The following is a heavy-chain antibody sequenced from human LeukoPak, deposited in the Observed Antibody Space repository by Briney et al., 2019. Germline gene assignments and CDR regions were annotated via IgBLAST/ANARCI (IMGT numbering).Heavy chain of an antibody. CDR3: ARGRPPSFTMIRYYFDY. CDR1: GGFMNSINW. D-gene: IGHD3-22*01. Sequence: ASETLSLTCVVSGGFMNSINWWSWVRQPPGKGLEWIGEIHQSGSTNYNPSLKSRVTISVDTSKNQFSLKLSSVTAADTAVYYCARGRPPSFTMIRYYFDYWGQGTLVTVSS. J-gene: IGHJ4*02. V-gene: IGHV4-4*02. CDR2: IHQSGST.